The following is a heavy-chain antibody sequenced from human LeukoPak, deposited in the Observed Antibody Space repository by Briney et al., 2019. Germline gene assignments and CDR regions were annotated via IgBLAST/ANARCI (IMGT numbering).Heavy chain of an antibody. CDR2: ISNDRSSV. CDR3: ARDTDWSFDY. J-gene: IGHJ4*02. D-gene: IGHD2-21*01. Sequence: PGGSLRLSCATSGFTFSDYSMNWVRQAPGKGPEWISYISNDRSSVADSVKGRFTISRDNAESSLFLQMNSLRDEDTAVYYCARDTDWSFDYWGQGILVTVSS. CDR1: GFTFSDYS. V-gene: IGHV3-48*02.